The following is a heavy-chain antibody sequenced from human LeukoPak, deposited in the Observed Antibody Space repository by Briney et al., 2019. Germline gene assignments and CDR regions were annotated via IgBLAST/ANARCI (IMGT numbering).Heavy chain of an antibody. CDR1: GFTFSSYA. Sequence: SGGSLRLSCAASGFTFSSYAMHWVRQAPGKGLEWVAVISYDGSNKYYADSVRGRFTISRDNSKNTLYLQMNSLRVEDTAVYFCARDPGAFPYFFDCWGQGTLVTVSS. J-gene: IGHJ4*02. D-gene: IGHD4/OR15-4a*01. CDR2: ISYDGSNK. CDR3: ARDPGAFPYFFDC. V-gene: IGHV3-30-3*01.